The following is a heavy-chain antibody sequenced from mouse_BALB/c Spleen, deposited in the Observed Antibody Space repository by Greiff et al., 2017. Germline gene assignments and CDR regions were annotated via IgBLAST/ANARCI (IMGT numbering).Heavy chain of an antibody. D-gene: IGHD2-1*01. CDR1: GYAFTNYL. J-gene: IGHJ3*01. Sequence: QVQLQQSGAELVRPGTSVKVSCKASGYAFTNYLIEWVKQRPGQGLEWIGVINPGSGGTNYNEKFKGKATLTADKSSSTAYMQLSSLTSDDSAVYFCARVYGNYGVWFAYWGQGTLVTVSA. V-gene: IGHV1-54*01. CDR2: INPGSGGT. CDR3: ARVYGNYGVWFAY.